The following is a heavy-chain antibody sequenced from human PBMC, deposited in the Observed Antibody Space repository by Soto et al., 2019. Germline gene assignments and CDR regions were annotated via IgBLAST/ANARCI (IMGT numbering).Heavy chain of an antibody. CDR3: ARGTYYDFWSGYWYYYYGMDV. CDR2: IIPIFGTA. CDR1: GGTFSSYA. V-gene: IGHV1-69*13. Sequence: SVKVSCKASGGTFSSYAISWVRQAPGQGLEWMGGIIPIFGTANYAQKFQGRVTITADESTSTAYMELSSLRSEDTAVYYCARGTYYDFWSGYWYYYYGMDVWGQGTTVTVSS. D-gene: IGHD3-3*01. J-gene: IGHJ6*02.